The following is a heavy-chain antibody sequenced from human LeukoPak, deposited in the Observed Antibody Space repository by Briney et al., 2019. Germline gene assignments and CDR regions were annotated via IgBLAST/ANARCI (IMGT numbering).Heavy chain of an antibody. CDR2: FNPEDGET. V-gene: IGHV1-24*01. CDR3: ARGNLWFGELVY. Sequence: ASVKVSCKVSGYTLTELSMYWVRQAPGKGLEWMGGFNPEDGETIYAQKFQGRVTMTEDTSTDTAYMELSSLRAEDTAVYYCARGNLWFGELVYWGQGTLVTVSS. D-gene: IGHD3-10*01. J-gene: IGHJ4*02. CDR1: GYTLTELS.